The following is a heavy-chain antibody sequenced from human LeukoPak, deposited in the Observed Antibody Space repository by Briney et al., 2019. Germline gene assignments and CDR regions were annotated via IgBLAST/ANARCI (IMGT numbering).Heavy chain of an antibody. CDR1: GFTFSSYA. D-gene: IGHD3-3*01. CDR2: ISSNGGST. Sequence: GGSLRLSCAASGFTFSSYAMHWVRQAPGKGLEYVSAISSNGGSTYYANSVKGRFTIPRDNSKNTLYLQMGSLRAEDMAVYYCAREGGENGVVIGLGFDYWGQGTLVTVSS. V-gene: IGHV3-64*01. J-gene: IGHJ4*02. CDR3: AREGGENGVVIGLGFDY.